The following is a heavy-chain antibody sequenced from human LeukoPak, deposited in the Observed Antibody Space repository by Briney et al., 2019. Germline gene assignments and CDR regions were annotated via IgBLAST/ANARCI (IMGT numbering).Heavy chain of an antibody. Sequence: ASVKVSCKASGYTFTDYYMHWMRQAPGQGLEWMGWITPNSGGTNYAQKFQGRVTMTRDTSISTAYMELSSLTSDDTAIYYCARGSANNGAGPKRAFEYWGQGTLVTLSS. J-gene: IGHJ4*02. CDR3: ARGSANNGAGPKRAFEY. V-gene: IGHV1-2*02. D-gene: IGHD1/OR15-1a*01. CDR1: GYTFTDYY. CDR2: ITPNSGGT.